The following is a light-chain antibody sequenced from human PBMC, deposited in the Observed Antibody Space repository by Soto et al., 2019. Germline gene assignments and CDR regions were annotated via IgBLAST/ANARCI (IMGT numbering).Light chain of an antibody. CDR2: DVI. J-gene: IGKJ2*01. CDR3: QQRSNWPPGYT. CDR1: QSVTTY. Sequence: ETVLTQSPATLSLSPGQRATLSCRASQSVTTYLPWYQQKPGQAPRLLTNDVINRATGIPARFSGSGSGTHFPLTITGLEPEDFAEYDWQQRSNWPPGYTVGRGTKLEVK. V-gene: IGKV3-11*01.